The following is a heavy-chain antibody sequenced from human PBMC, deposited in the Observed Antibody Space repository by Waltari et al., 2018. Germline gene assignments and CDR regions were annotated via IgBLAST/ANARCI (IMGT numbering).Heavy chain of an antibody. V-gene: IGHV4-4*07. D-gene: IGHD4-17*01. CDR3: ARASPRLRYGDRNYDWYFDL. Sequence: QVQLQESGPGLVKPSETLSLTCTVSGGSISRYYWSWIRTPAGKGLEWIGRIYTSGSTNYNPSLKSRVTMSVDTSKNQFSLKLSSVTAADTAVYYCARASPRLRYGDRNYDWYFDLWGRGTLVTVSS. CDR2: IYTSGST. J-gene: IGHJ2*01. CDR1: GGSISRYY.